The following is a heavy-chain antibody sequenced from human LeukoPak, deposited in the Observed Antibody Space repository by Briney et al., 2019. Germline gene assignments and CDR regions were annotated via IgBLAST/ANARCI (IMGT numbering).Heavy chain of an antibody. CDR2: IYYSGST. J-gene: IGHJ4*02. Sequence: SETLSLTCTVSGGSISSSSYYWGWIRQPPGKGLEWIGSIYYSGSTYYNPSLKSRVTISVDTSKNQFSLKLSSVTAADTAVYYCARTLRYFDWLLTYYFDYWGQGTLVTVSS. D-gene: IGHD3-9*01. V-gene: IGHV4-39*07. CDR1: GGSISSSSYY. CDR3: ARTLRYFDWLLTYYFDY.